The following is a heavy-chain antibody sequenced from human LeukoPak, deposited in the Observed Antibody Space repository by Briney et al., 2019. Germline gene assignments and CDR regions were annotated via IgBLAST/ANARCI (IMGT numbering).Heavy chain of an antibody. V-gene: IGHV3-23*01. D-gene: IGHD3-10*01. CDR2: ICDGGSST. CDR1: GLTFSNYA. Sequence: PGGSLSFSCAASGLTFSNYARRWVRQAPGKGLGGGFGICDGGSSTYYADSVRGRFIISRDNSKNTLYPQMNSLRAENTAVYYCAKRGIKIRGVIIIGFHKEAYYFDCWGQGTLVTVSS. J-gene: IGHJ4*02. CDR3: AKRGIKIRGVIIIGFHKEAYYFDC.